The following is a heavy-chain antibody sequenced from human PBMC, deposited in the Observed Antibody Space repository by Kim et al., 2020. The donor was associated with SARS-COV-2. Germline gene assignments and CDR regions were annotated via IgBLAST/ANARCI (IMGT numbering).Heavy chain of an antibody. Sequence: SETLSLTCTVSGGSISSYYWSWIRQPPGKGLEWIGYIYYSGSTNYNPSLKSRVTISVDTSKNQFSLKLSSVTAADTAVYYCARGGRDVDTAMVIGYWGQGTLVTVSS. V-gene: IGHV4-59*01. J-gene: IGHJ4*02. D-gene: IGHD5-18*01. CDR3: ARGGRDVDTAMVIGY. CDR2: IYYSGST. CDR1: GGSISSYY.